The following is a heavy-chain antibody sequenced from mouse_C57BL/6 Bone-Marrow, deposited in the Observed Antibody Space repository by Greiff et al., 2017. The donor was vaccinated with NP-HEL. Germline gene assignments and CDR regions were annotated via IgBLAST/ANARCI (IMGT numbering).Heavy chain of an antibody. V-gene: IGHV5-6*01. CDR1: GFTFSSYG. J-gene: IGHJ4*01. CDR3: AYAMDY. CDR2: ISSGGSYT. Sequence: DVHLVESGGDLVKPGGSLKLSCAASGFTFSSYGMSWVRQTPDKRLEWVATISSGGSYTDYPDSVKGRVTISRDNANNTLYLQMCSLTSEDTAMSYYAYAMDYWGQGTSVTVSS.